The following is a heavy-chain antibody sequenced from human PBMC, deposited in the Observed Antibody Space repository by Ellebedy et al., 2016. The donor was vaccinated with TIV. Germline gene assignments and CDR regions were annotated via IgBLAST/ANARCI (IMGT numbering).Heavy chain of an antibody. Sequence: GGSLRLXCAASGFTFDDYAMHWVRQVPGKGLEWVSSISWHSNDIAYAASVQGRFTISRDNAKNSLYLQMNSLRAEDTALYYCAKGRESVILVLTGFDSWGQGTLVTVSS. J-gene: IGHJ4*02. CDR2: ISWHSNDI. CDR1: GFTFDDYA. CDR3: AKGRESVILVLTGFDS. V-gene: IGHV3-9*01. D-gene: IGHD4/OR15-4a*01.